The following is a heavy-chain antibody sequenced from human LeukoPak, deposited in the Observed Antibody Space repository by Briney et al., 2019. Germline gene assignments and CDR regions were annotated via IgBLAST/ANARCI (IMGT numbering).Heavy chain of an antibody. V-gene: IGHV3-15*01. D-gene: IGHD3-22*01. CDR1: GFTFSNAL. CDR2: IKSKTDGGTT. J-gene: IGHJ4*02. CDR3: TTDQYYYDSSGYYSFFDY. Sequence: GGSLRLSCAASGFTFSNALMSWVRQAPGKGVEWVGRIKSKTDGGTTDYAAPVKGRFTISRDDSKNTLYLQMNSLKTEDTAVYYCTTDQYYYDSSGYYSFFDYWGQGTLVTVSS.